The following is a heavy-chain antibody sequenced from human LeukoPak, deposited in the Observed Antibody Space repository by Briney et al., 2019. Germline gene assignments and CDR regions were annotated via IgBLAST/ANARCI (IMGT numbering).Heavy chain of an antibody. CDR2: MNPNSGNT. D-gene: IGHD2-8*01. CDR3: VRTYCTNGVCYSSYYYYGMDV. CDR1: GYTFTSYD. Sequence: ASVTVSCKASGYTFTSYDINWVRQATGQGLEWMGWMNPNSGNTGYAQKFQGRVTMTRNTSISTAYMELSSLRSEDTAVYYCVRTYCTNGVCYSSYYYYGMDVWGQGTTVTVSS. V-gene: IGHV1-8*01. J-gene: IGHJ6*02.